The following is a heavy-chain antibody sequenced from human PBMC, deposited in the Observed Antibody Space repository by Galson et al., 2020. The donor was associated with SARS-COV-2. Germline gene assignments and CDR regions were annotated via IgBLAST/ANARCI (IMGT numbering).Heavy chain of an antibody. J-gene: IGHJ6*03. CDR3: ARVGRHYYGSGSYSPYYYYYYMDV. CDR2: IYYSGST. D-gene: IGHD3-10*01. CDR1: GGSISSGGYY. V-gene: IGHV4-31*11. Sequence: SETLSLTCAVSGGSISSGGYYWSWIRQHPGKGLEWIGYIYYSGSTYYNPSLKSRVTISVDTSKNQFSLKLSSVTAADTAVYYCARVGRHYYGSGSYSPYYYYYYMDVWGKGTTVTISS.